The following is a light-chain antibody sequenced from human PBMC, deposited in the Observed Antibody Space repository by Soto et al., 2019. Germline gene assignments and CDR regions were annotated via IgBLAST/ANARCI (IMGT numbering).Light chain of an antibody. CDR2: GVT. J-gene: IGLJ1*01. V-gene: IGLV2-14*01. CDR1: SSDVGGYNY. CDR3: SSYTSASTLLYL. Sequence: QSVLTQPASVSGSPGQSITISCTGTSSDVGGYNYVSWYQQHPGIAPKLLIYGVTNRPSGVSPRFSGSKSGNTASLTISGLQAEDEADYHCSSYTSASTLLYLFGTATKLTVL.